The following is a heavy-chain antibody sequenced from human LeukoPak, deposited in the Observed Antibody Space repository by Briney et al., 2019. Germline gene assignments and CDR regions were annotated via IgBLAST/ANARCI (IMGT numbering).Heavy chain of an antibody. CDR2: IYYSGST. CDR1: GGSISSGGYY. CDR3: ASTITFGGVIEEALAFDI. D-gene: IGHD3-16*02. J-gene: IGHJ3*02. V-gene: IGHV4-31*03. Sequence: PSETLSLTCTVSGGSISSGGYYWSWIRQHPGKGLEWIGYIYYSGSTYYNPSLKSRVTISVDTSKNQFSLKLSSVTAADTAVYYCASTITFGGVIEEALAFDIWGQGTMVTVSS.